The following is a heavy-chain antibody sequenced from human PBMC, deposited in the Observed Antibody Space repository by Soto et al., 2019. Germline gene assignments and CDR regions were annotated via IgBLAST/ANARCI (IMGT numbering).Heavy chain of an antibody. J-gene: IGHJ4*02. CDR2: IDWDDDK. CDR1: GFSLSTSGMC. Sequence: SGPTLVKPTQTLTLTCTFSGFSLSTSGMCVSWIRQPPGKALEWLARIDWDDDKYYSTSLKTRLTISKDTSKNQVVLTMTNMDPVDTATYYCARSPEYGSGSYTLDYWGQGTLVTVSS. CDR3: ARSPEYGSGSYTLDY. V-gene: IGHV2-70*11. D-gene: IGHD3-10*01.